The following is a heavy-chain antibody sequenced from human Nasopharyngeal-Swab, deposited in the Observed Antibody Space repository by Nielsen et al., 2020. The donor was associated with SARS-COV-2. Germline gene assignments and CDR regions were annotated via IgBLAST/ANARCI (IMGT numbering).Heavy chain of an antibody. V-gene: IGHV3-48*03. Sequence: WIRQPPGRGLEWVSYISSSGSTIYYAGSVKGRFTISRDNAKNSLYLQMNSLRAEDTAVYYCARDEGARVLWFGELSTYYYYGMDVWGQGTTVTVSS. D-gene: IGHD3-10*01. J-gene: IGHJ6*02. CDR3: ARDEGARVLWFGELSTYYYYGMDV. CDR2: ISSSGSTI.